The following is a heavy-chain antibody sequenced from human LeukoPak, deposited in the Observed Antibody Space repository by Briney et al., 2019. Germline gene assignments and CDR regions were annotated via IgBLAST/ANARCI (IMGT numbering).Heavy chain of an antibody. D-gene: IGHD3-10*01. J-gene: IGHJ4*02. Sequence: ASVKVSCKASGYTFISYGISWVRQAPGQGLEWMGWISPYNGNTKYVQKFQGRVTMTTDTSTSTAYMEVSGLTSEDTAVYYCAIDPGTMVSGFFEYWGQGTLVTVSS. CDR2: ISPYNGNT. CDR1: GYTFISYG. V-gene: IGHV1-18*01. CDR3: AIDPGTMVSGFFEY.